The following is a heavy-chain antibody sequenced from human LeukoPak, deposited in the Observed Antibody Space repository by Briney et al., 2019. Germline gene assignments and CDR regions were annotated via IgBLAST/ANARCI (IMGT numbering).Heavy chain of an antibody. CDR1: GGSISSSSYY. V-gene: IGHV4-31*03. J-gene: IGHJ4*02. Sequence: SETLSLTCTVSGGSISSSSYYGSWIRQHPGKGLEWIGYIYYSGSTYYNPSLKSRVTISVDTSKNQFSLKLSSVTAADTAVYYCARVGRDGYNPATLDYWGQGTLVTVSS. CDR2: IYYSGST. D-gene: IGHD5-24*01. CDR3: ARVGRDGYNPATLDY.